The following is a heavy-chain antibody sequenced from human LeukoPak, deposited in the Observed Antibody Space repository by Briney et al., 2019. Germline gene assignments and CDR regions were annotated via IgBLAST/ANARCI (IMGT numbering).Heavy chain of an antibody. CDR3: TRVVPDGYSDY. J-gene: IGHJ4*02. V-gene: IGHV4-61*01. CDR1: GGSVSSGSYY. CDR2: IYYSGST. Sequence: SETLSLTCTASGGSVSSGSYYWSWIRQPPGKGLEWIGYIYYSGSTNYNPSLKSRVTISVDTSKNQFSLKLSSVTAADTAVYYCTRVVPDGYSDYWGQGTLVTVSS. D-gene: IGHD5-24*01.